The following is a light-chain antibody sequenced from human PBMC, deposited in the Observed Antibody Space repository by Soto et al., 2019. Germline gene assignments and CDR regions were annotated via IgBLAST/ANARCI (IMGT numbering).Light chain of an antibody. Sequence: EILLTQSPATLSVSPGESATLSCRASQSVSYHLAWYQQKPGQAPRLLIYGAFARATGIPARFTGSGSGTEFTLTISSLQSEDSAIYYWHQYNDWPPWTFGQGTKVEV. J-gene: IGKJ1*01. V-gene: IGKV3-15*01. CDR2: GAF. CDR3: HQYNDWPPWT. CDR1: QSVSYH.